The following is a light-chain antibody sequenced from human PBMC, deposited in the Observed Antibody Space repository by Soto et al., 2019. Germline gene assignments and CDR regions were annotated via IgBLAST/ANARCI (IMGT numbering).Light chain of an antibody. CDR3: AAWDASLNAWV. Sequence: QSVLTQPPSESGTPGQRVTISCSGSSSNIGSNSVTWFQQLPGTAPNLLISNNNQWPSGVPDRFSGSKSGTSASLAINGLQSEDEADYFCAAWDASLNAWVFGGGTQLTVL. J-gene: IGLJ3*02. V-gene: IGLV1-44*01. CDR2: NNN. CDR1: SSNIGSNS.